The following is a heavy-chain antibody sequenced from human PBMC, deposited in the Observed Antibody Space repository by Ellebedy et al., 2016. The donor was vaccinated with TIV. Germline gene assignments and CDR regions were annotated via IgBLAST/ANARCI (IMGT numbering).Heavy chain of an antibody. V-gene: IGHV4-34*01. CDR2: IDHSGST. Sequence: SETLSLTXAVYGGSFSDNYWSWLRQPPGKGLECIGEIDHSGSTNYNPSLESRVTISRDTSKNQFSLKLTSVTVADTAVYYCARESRGVVVLEDAKYFHHYMDVWGKGTTVTVSS. D-gene: IGHD2-8*01. CDR3: ARESRGVVVLEDAKYFHHYMDV. J-gene: IGHJ6*03. CDR1: GGSFSDNY.